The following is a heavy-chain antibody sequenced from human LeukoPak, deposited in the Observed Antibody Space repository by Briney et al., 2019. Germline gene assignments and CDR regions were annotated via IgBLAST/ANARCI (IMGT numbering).Heavy chain of an antibody. Sequence: ASVKVSCKASGYTFTGYYMHWVRQAPGQGLEWIGWMNPNSGNTGYAQKFQGRVTMTRNTSISTAYMELSSLRSEDTAVYYCARMYYFDSGSDNWFDPWGQGTLVTVSS. V-gene: IGHV1-8*02. J-gene: IGHJ5*02. CDR1: GYTFTGYY. CDR2: MNPNSGNT. D-gene: IGHD3-10*01. CDR3: ARMYYFDSGSDNWFDP.